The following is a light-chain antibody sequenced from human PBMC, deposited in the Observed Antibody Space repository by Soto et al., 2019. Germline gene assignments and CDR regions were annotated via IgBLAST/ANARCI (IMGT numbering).Light chain of an antibody. CDR2: WAS. J-gene: IGKJ1*01. V-gene: IGKV4-1*01. CDR1: QSVLYSSNNKNF. Sequence: DIVMTQSPDSLAVSLGERATINCKSSQSVLYSSNNKNFLAWYQQKPGQPPKLIIYWASTRESGVPDRFSGSGSETDFALTISSLQAEDVAVYVCQHYYNTPWTFGQGTKVEIK. CDR3: QHYYNTPWT.